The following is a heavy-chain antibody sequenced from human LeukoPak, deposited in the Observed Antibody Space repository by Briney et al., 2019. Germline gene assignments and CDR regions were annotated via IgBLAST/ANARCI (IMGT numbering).Heavy chain of an antibody. J-gene: IGHJ3*02. CDR2: INPSGAST. Sequence: GASVKVSCKASEYMFTNYYMHWVRQAPGQGLEWMGVINPSGASTSYAQKFQGRVTMSRDTSTSTVYVELYSLRSQDTAVYYCADHSGSYQEGSAFDIWGQGTMVTVSS. CDR3: ADHSGSYQEGSAFDI. V-gene: IGHV1-46*01. CDR1: EYMFTNYY. D-gene: IGHD1-26*01.